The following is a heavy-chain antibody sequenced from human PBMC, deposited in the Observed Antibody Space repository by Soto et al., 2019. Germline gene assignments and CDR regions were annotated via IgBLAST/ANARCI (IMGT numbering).Heavy chain of an antibody. CDR2: TYPSGST. Sequence: PSETLSLTCTVSGGFISNGDYHWSWIRQPPGKGLEWIGYTYPSGSTYYNASLRSRVTISIDASKNQFSLKLNSVTAADTAVYYCAREGGYDSPHGCWGQGTLVT. D-gene: IGHD5-12*01. J-gene: IGHJ4*02. CDR1: GGFISNGDYH. V-gene: IGHV4-30-4*01. CDR3: AREGGYDSPHGC.